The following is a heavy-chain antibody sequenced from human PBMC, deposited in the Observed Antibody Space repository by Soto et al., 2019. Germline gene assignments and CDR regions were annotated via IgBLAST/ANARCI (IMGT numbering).Heavy chain of an antibody. D-gene: IGHD3-10*01. CDR3: ASRSQGTYYYGSGTFDY. Sequence: PGGSLRVSCAASGFTFISYAMSWGRQAPGKGLEWVSAISGSGGSTYYADSVKGRFTISRDNSKNTLYLQMNSLRAEDTAVYYCASRSQGTYYYGSGTFDYWGQGTLVTVSS. CDR1: GFTFISYA. CDR2: ISGSGGST. J-gene: IGHJ4*02. V-gene: IGHV3-23*01.